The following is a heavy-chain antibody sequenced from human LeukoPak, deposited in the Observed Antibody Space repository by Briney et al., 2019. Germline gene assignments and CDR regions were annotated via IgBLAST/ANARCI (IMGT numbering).Heavy chain of an antibody. CDR3: ATESRYCNSATCYFHY. CDR1: GFTFSSYG. V-gene: IGHV3-33*01. CDR2: IWYDGINK. D-gene: IGHD2-2*01. J-gene: IGHJ4*02. Sequence: GKSLRLSCAASGFTFSSYGMHWVRQAPGKGLEWVAVIWYDGINKDYLDSVKGRFTISRDNSKNMLYLQMNSLRAGDTAVYYCATESRYCNSATCYFHYWGQGTLVTVSS.